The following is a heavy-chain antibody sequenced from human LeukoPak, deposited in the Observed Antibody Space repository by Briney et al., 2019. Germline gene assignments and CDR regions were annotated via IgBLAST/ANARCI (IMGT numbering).Heavy chain of an antibody. CDR1: GFTFSSYA. V-gene: IGHV3-23*01. CDR3: AKHPPLRYFDWLFQERYFDY. Sequence: GGSLRLSCAASGFTFSSYAMSWARQAPGKGLEWVSAISGSGGSTYYADSVKGRFTISRDNSKNTLYLQMNSLRAEDTAVYYCAKHPPLRYFDWLFQERYFDYWGQGTLVTVSS. CDR2: ISGSGGST. J-gene: IGHJ4*02. D-gene: IGHD3-9*01.